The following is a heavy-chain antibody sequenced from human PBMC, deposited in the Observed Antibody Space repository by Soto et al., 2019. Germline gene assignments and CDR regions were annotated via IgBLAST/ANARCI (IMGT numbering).Heavy chain of an antibody. CDR2: INAGNGNT. V-gene: IGHV1-3*01. J-gene: IGHJ5*02. CDR1: GYTFTSYA. Sequence: QVQLVQSGAEVKKPGASVKVSCKASGYTFTSYAMHWVRQAPGQRLEWMGWINAGNGNTKYSQKFQGRVTITRDTSASTAYMELSSLRSEDTAVYYCARNSSDLYGWLDPWGQGTLVTVSS. D-gene: IGHD3-22*01. CDR3: ARNSSDLYGWLDP.